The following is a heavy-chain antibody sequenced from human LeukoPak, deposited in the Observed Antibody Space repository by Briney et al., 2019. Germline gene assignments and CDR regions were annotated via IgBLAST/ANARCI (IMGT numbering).Heavy chain of an antibody. J-gene: IGHJ5*01. CDR1: GFPFSPNY. D-gene: IGHD1-26*01. V-gene: IGHV3-53*01. CDR2: INTGGSA. CDR3: ARVRRQVGSRWFDS. Sequence: GGSLRLFCASSGFPFSPNYMGWVRQAPGKGLGWVSVINTGGSAFYADSVKGRFTISRDNSNNTLYLQMNSLRAEDTAVYYCARVRRQVGSRWFDSWGQGILVTVSS.